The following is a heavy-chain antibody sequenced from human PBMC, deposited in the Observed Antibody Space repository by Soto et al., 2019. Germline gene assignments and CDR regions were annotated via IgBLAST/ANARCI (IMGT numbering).Heavy chain of an antibody. CDR2: IERQAYGATT. CDR1: GFTFGGFP. J-gene: IGHJ4*02. Sequence: GGSLRLSCTVSGFTFGGFPMTWFRQAPGKGLEWVGFIERQAYGATTEYAASVEGRFTISREDSKSISYLQMNSLRTEDTAIYYCSRGSGWVDYWGQGTLVIVSS. D-gene: IGHD6-19*01. CDR3: SRGSGWVDY. V-gene: IGHV3-49*03.